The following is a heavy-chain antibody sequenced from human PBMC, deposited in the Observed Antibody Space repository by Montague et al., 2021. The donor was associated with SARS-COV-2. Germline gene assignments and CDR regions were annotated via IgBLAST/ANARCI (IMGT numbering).Heavy chain of an antibody. CDR2: ITSGSTI. V-gene: IGHV3-48*03. D-gene: IGHD3-22*01. Sequence: SLRLSCAASGFTFSNYETNWVRQAPGKGLEWISEITSGSTILDAGSVRGRFTISRDNAKKSLYLQMDSLRVEDTAVYYCARGYDSSGYWDLWDRGTLVTVSS. CDR1: GFTFSNYE. CDR3: ARGYDSSGYWDL. J-gene: IGHJ5*02.